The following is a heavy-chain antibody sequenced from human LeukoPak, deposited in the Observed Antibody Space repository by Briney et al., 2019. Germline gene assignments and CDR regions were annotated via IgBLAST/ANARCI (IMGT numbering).Heavy chain of an antibody. Sequence: GGSLRLSCAASGFTFSTYGMHWVRQAPGKGLEWVAVISGAGTTKYYADSVKGRFTISRDNSKNTLYMQMNSLRAEDTAVYCCAKVLCGDDCYWGEYLDYWGEGTLGTVSS. CDR1: GFTFSTYG. CDR3: AKVLCGDDCYWGEYLDY. D-gene: IGHD2-21*02. CDR2: ISGAGTTK. J-gene: IGHJ4*02. V-gene: IGHV3-30*18.